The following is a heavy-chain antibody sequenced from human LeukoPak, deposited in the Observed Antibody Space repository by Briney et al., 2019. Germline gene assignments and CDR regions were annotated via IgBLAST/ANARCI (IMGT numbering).Heavy chain of an antibody. Sequence: PGGSLRLSFAASGLTVSSNYMSWVRQAPGKGLEWGSVIYSVGSTYYADSVKVRFTISRDNSRNTLYLQMNSLRAEDTAVYYCAIAGYGGYDEWGQGTLVTVSS. V-gene: IGHV3-66*01. J-gene: IGHJ4*02. CDR3: AIAGYGGYDE. CDR2: IYSVGST. CDR1: GLTVSSNY. D-gene: IGHD5-12*01.